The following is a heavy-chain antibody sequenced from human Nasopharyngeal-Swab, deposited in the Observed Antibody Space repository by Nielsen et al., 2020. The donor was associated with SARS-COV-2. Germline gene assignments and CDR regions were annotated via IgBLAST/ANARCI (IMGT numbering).Heavy chain of an antibody. Sequence: GESLKISCAASGFTFSSYGMHWVRQAPGKGLEWVAVISYDGSNKYYADSVKGRFTISRDNSKNTLYLQMNSLRAEDTAVYYCANCRGSSGPSDYWGQGTLVTVSS. CDR1: GFTFSSYG. CDR2: ISYDGSNK. J-gene: IGHJ4*02. V-gene: IGHV3-30*18. CDR3: ANCRGSSGPSDY. D-gene: IGHD6-19*01.